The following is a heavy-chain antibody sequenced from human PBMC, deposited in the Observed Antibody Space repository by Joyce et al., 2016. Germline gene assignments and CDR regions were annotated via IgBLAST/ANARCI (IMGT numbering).Heavy chain of an antibody. CDR3: AKSSGSGSTYYFDH. D-gene: IGHD3-10*01. J-gene: IGHJ4*02. Sequence: EVQLLESGGGLVQPGGSLRLSCAASGFTLSNYAMSWVRQTPRKGREWVSAISMTGGSTYYADPGKGRFTISRDNSRNTLFLQLNSLRAEDTAIYYCAKSSGSGSTYYFDHWGQGTLVTVSS. CDR1: GFTLSNYA. V-gene: IGHV3-23*01. CDR2: ISMTGGST.